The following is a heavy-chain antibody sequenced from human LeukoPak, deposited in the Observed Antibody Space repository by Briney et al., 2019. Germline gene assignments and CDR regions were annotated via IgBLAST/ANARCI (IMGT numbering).Heavy chain of an antibody. CDR3: AKQLSSTAN. V-gene: IGHV3-7*01. D-gene: IGHD5-18*01. CDR1: GFTFSAYS. J-gene: IGHJ4*02. CDR2: TNQDGSEK. Sequence: PGGSLRLSCAASGFTFSAYSMNWVRQAPGKGLECVANTNQDGSEKYYAHSVKGRFTISRDNAKNSLYLEMNGLRAEDTAVYYCAKQLSSTANWGQGTLVTASS.